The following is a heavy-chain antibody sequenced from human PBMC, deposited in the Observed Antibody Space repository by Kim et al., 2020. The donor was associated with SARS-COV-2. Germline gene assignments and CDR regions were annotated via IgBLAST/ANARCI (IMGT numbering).Heavy chain of an antibody. CDR3: ARDLHSHNGWLRNYYYYGMDV. CDR1: GYTFTSYA. Sequence: ASVKVSCKASGYTFTSYAMHWVRQAPGQRLEWMGWINAGNGNTKYSQKFQGRVTITRDTSASTAYMELSSLRSEDTAVYYCARDLHSHNGWLRNYYYYGMDVWGQGTTVTVSS. CDR2: INAGNGNT. J-gene: IGHJ6*02. V-gene: IGHV1-3*01. D-gene: IGHD5-12*01.